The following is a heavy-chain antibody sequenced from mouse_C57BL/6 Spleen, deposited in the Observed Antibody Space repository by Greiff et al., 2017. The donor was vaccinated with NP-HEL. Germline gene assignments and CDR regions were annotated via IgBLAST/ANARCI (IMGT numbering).Heavy chain of an antibody. J-gene: IGHJ4*01. CDR3: ARLGLGYYDYYAMDY. CDR2: IDPNSGGT. V-gene: IGHV1-72*01. CDR1: GYTFTSYW. D-gene: IGHD2-3*01. Sequence: QVHVKQSGAELVKPGASVKLSCKASGYTFTSYWMHWVKQRPGRGLEWIGRIDPNSGGTKYNEKFKSKATLTVDKPSSTAYMQLSSLTSEDSAVYYCARLGLGYYDYYAMDYWGQGTSVTVSS.